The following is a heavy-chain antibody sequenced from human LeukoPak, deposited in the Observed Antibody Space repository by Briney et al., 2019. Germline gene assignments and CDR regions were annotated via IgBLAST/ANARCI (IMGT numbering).Heavy chain of an antibody. J-gene: IGHJ4*02. CDR1: GFTFSSYG. CDR3: AKDRYYYDSGGYYYFDY. CDR2: ISGSGGST. D-gene: IGHD3-22*01. V-gene: IGHV3-23*01. Sequence: GGTLRLSCAASGFTFSSYGMSWVRQAPGKGLEWVSAISGSGGSTYYADSVKGRFTISRDNSKNTLYLQMNSLRAEDTAVYYCAKDRYYYDSGGYYYFDYWGQGTLVTVSS.